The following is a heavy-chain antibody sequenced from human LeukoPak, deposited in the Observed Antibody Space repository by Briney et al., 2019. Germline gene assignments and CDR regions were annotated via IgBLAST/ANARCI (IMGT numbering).Heavy chain of an antibody. J-gene: IGHJ1*01. D-gene: IGHD3-9*01. CDR1: GFTSRSYW. CDR3: ATARRYYDILTGYRAPEYFQH. CDR2: TNSDGSIT. Sequence: GGSLRLSCAASGFTSRSYWMHWVRQAPGKGLVWVSRTNSDGSITNYADSVKGRFTISRDNAKNTLYLQMNSLRAEDTAVYYCATARRYYDILTGYRAPEYFQHWGQGTLVTVSS. V-gene: IGHV3-74*01.